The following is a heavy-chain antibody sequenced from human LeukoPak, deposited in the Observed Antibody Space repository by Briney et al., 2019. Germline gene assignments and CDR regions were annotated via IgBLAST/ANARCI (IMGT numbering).Heavy chain of an antibody. Sequence: GGSLRLSCAASGFIVSTNYMTWVRQAPGKVLEWVSVIYSGGGTYYADSVKGRFTISRDKSKNTLYLQMNSLRAEDTAVYYCASDYYYGSGSFFTWGQGTLVTVSS. J-gene: IGHJ4*02. CDR3: ASDYYYGSGSFFT. CDR2: IYSGGGT. D-gene: IGHD3-10*01. V-gene: IGHV3-66*01. CDR1: GFIVSTNY.